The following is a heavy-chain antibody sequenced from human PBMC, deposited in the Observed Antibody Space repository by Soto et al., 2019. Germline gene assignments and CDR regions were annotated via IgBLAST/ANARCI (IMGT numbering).Heavy chain of an antibody. Sequence: PSETLSLTCSVSGDSISNSRFYWAWIRQPPGEGLEWIGSIYHTGNAYYNPSLKSRVTISVDTSKNQFSLKLSSVTAADTAVYYCARASTVTTRGSRNNWFDPWGQGTLVTVSS. CDR2: IYHTGNA. CDR1: GDSISNSRFY. J-gene: IGHJ5*02. CDR3: ARASTVTTRGSRNNWFDP. D-gene: IGHD4-17*01. V-gene: IGHV4-39*07.